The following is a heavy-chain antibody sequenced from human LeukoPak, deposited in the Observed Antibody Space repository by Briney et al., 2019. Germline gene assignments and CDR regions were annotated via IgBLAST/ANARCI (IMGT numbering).Heavy chain of an antibody. V-gene: IGHV3-48*03. CDR3: ARDSYYYDSSFDY. CDR2: ISSSGSTI. Sequence: GGSLRLSCAASGFTFSSYEMNWVRQAPGKGLEWVSYISSSGSTIYYADSVKGRFTNSRDNAKNSLYLQMNSLRAEGTAVYYCARDSYYYDSSFDYWGQGTLVTVSS. D-gene: IGHD3-22*01. J-gene: IGHJ4*02. CDR1: GFTFSSYE.